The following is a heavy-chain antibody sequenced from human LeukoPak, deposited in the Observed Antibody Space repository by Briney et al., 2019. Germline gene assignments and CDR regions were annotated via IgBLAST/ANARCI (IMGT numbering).Heavy chain of an antibody. J-gene: IGHJ4*02. CDR3: ARKFTRGWYGVDY. V-gene: IGHV1-2*06. D-gene: IGHD6-19*01. Sequence: GASVTVSCKASGYTFTGYYMHWVRQAPGQGLEWMGRINPNSGGTNSAQKFQGRVTMTRDTSISTAYMELNRLRSDDTAVYYCARKFTRGWYGVDYWGQGTLVTVSS. CDR2: INPNSGGT. CDR1: GYTFTGYY.